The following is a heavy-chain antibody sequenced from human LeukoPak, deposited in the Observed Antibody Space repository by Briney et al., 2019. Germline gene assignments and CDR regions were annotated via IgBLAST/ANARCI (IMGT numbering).Heavy chain of an antibody. CDR2: INPNSGGT. CDR3: ARDSSSWKTGLGGY. J-gene: IGHJ4*02. V-gene: IGHV1-2*02. Sequence: GASVKVSCKASGYAFTGYYMHWVRQAPGQGLEWMGWINPNSGGTNYAQKFQGRVTMTRDTSISTAYMELSRLRSDDTAVYYCARDSSSWKTGLGGYWGQGTLVTVSS. CDR1: GYAFTGYY. D-gene: IGHD6-13*01.